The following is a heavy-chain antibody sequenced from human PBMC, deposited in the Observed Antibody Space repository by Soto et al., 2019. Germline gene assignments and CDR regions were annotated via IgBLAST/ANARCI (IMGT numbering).Heavy chain of an antibody. D-gene: IGHD3-3*01. Sequence: ASVKVSCKASGYTFTSYDINWVRQATGQGLEWMGWMNPNSGNTGYAQKFQGRVTMTRNTSISTAYMELSSLRSEDTAVYYCARVLAPRDFWSGYYYYYMDVWGKGTTVTVSS. CDR1: GYTFTSYD. V-gene: IGHV1-8*01. CDR2: MNPNSGNT. J-gene: IGHJ6*03. CDR3: ARVLAPRDFWSGYYYYYMDV.